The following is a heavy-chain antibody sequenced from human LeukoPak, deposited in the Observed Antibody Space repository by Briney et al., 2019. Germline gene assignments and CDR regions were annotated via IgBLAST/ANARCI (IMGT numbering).Heavy chain of an antibody. CDR1: GGTFSSYA. J-gene: IGHJ4*02. CDR3: ARSVPSNAGPGYYFDY. Sequence: ASVKVSCKASGGTFSSYAISWVRQAPGQGLEWMGGIIPIFGTANYAQKFQGRVTITADESTSTAYMELSSLRSEDTAVYYCARSVPSNAGPGYYFDYWGQGTLVTVSS. CDR2: IIPIFGTA. V-gene: IGHV1-69*13.